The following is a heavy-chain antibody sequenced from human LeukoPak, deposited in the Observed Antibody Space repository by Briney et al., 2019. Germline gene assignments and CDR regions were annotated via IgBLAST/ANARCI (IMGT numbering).Heavy chain of an antibody. Sequence: SETLPLTCTVSGGSISSYYWSWVRQPPGKGPEWIGYIYYSGGTNYNPSLKSRVTISVDTSKNQFSLKLSSVTAADTAVYYCARHTFTGNDYWGQGTLVTVSS. CDR2: IYYSGGT. V-gene: IGHV4-59*08. CDR1: GGSISSYY. CDR3: ARHTFTGNDY. D-gene: IGHD3-10*01. J-gene: IGHJ4*02.